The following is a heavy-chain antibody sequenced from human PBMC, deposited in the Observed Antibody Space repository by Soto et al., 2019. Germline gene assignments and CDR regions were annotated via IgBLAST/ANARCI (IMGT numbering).Heavy chain of an antibody. V-gene: IGHV3-30*18. Sequence: QVQLVESGGGVVQPGRSLRLSCAASGFTFSSYGMHWVRQAPGKGLEWVAVISYDGSNKYYADSVKGRFTISRDNSKNTRYLQMNSLRAEDTAVYYCAKPQLRYFDWTGFDYWGQGTLVTVSS. J-gene: IGHJ4*02. D-gene: IGHD3-9*01. CDR2: ISYDGSNK. CDR1: GFTFSSYG. CDR3: AKPQLRYFDWTGFDY.